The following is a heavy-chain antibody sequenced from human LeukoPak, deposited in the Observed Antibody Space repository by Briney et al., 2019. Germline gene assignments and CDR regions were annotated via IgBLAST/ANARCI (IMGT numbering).Heavy chain of an antibody. CDR2: ISSSSSTI. CDR1: GFTFSSYS. CDR3: AREGYSYDYVWGSYRKYLDS. J-gene: IGHJ4*02. D-gene: IGHD3-16*02. Sequence: GGSLRLSCAASGFTFSSYSMNWVRQAPGKGLEWVSYISSSSSTIYYADSVKGRFTISRDNAKNSLYLQMNSLRAEDTALYYCAREGYSYDYVWGSYRKYLDSWGQGTLVTVSS. V-gene: IGHV3-48*01.